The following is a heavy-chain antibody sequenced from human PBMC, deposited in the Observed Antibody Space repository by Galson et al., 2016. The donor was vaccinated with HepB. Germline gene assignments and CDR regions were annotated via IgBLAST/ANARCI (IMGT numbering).Heavy chain of an antibody. CDR3: STFSFLQPWTY. V-gene: IGHV3-74*01. Sequence: SLRLSCAASGFTLSSFWMHWVRQAPGKGLVWVSRINSDGSSTGYADSVKGRFTTSRDNAKNTLYLQMNSLRAEDTAVYYCSTFSFLQPWTYWGQGTLVTVSS. CDR1: GFTLSSFW. D-gene: IGHD2-15*01. J-gene: IGHJ4*02. CDR2: INSDGSST.